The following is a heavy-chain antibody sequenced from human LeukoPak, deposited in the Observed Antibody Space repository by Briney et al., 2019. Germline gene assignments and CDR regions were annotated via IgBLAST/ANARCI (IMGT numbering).Heavy chain of an antibody. CDR3: AKLYGSGSYGFDY. CDR1: GFTFSSYA. V-gene: IGHV3-30-3*02. J-gene: IGHJ4*02. CDR2: ISYDGSNK. Sequence: GGSLRLSCAASGFTFSSYAMHWVRQAPGKGLEWVAVISYDGSNKYYADSVKGRFTISRDNSKNTLYLQMNSLRAEDTAVYYCAKLYGSGSYGFDYWGQGTLVTVSS. D-gene: IGHD3-10*01.